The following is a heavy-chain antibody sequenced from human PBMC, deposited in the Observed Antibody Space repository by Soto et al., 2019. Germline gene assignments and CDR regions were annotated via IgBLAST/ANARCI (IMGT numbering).Heavy chain of an antibody. CDR1: GFTFSSYW. D-gene: IGHD5-12*01. J-gene: IGHJ4*02. CDR3: ARASYSGYGVCDY. V-gene: IGHV3-7*01. Sequence: EVQLVESGGGLVQPGGSLRLSCAASGFTFSSYWMSWVRQAPGKGLEWVANIKQDGSEKYYVDSVKGRFTISRDNAKNSLYLQMNSLRAEDTAVYYCARASYSGYGVCDYWGQGTLVTVSS. CDR2: IKQDGSEK.